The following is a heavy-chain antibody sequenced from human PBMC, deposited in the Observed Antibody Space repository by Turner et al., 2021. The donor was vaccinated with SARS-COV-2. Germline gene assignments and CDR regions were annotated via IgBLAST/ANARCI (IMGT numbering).Heavy chain of an antibody. D-gene: IGHD6-13*01. J-gene: IGHJ5*02. V-gene: IGHV3-30*19. CDR3: ARARNYSSSWYGVDVPFDP. CDR1: GFTFSSYC. Sequence: QVQLVESGGGVVQPGRSLRLSCAASGFTFSSYCMHWVRQAPGKGLGWVAVIWYDGSYKYYADSVKGRFTISRDNSKNTLYLQMNSLRAEDTAVYYCARARNYSSSWYGVDVPFDPWGQGTLVTVSS. CDR2: IWYDGSYK.